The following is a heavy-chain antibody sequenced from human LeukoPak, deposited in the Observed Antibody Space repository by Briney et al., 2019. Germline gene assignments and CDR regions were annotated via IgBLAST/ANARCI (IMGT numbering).Heavy chain of an antibody. J-gene: IGHJ4*02. CDR3: ARRRGVFDY. V-gene: IGHV4-59*08. D-gene: IGHD3-16*01. Sequence: KPSETLSLTCTVSGGSISSYYWSWIRQPPGKGLEWIGYIYYSGSTNYNPSLKSRVTISVDTSKNQFSLKLSSVTAADTAVHYCARRRGVFDYWGQGTLVTVSS. CDR1: GGSISSYY. CDR2: IYYSGST.